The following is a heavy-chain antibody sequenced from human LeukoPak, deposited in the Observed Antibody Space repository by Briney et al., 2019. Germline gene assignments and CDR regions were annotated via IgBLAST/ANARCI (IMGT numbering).Heavy chain of an antibody. J-gene: IGHJ4*02. Sequence: PSETLSLTCTVSGGSISRSAGYYWNWIRQLPGKGLEWIGNIYHSGTTYYNPSLKSRVTISVDTSKNQFSLKLSSVTAADTAVYYCAREARPPPISTIFGVVKWDYFDSWGQGTLVTVSS. V-gene: IGHV4-31*03. CDR2: IYHSGTT. CDR1: GGSISRSAGYY. CDR3: AREARPPPISTIFGVVKWDYFDS. D-gene: IGHD3-3*01.